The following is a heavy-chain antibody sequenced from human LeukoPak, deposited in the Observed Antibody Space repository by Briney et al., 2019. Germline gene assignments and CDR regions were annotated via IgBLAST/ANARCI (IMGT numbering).Heavy chain of an antibody. V-gene: IGHV3-53*01. Sequence: GGSLRLSCAASGFTVISNYMSWVRQAPGKGVEWVSVIYTGGSTYYADSVKGRFTISRDNSKNTLYLQINSLRAEDTAVYYCAIASGTYRTPYYSMDVWATGTTVTVSS. CDR2: IYTGGST. J-gene: IGHJ6*03. D-gene: IGHD3-10*01. CDR3: AIASGTYRTPYYSMDV. CDR1: GFTVISNY.